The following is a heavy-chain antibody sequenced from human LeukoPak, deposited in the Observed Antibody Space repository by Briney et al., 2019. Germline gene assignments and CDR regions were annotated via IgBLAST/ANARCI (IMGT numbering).Heavy chain of an antibody. Sequence: SETLSLTCSVSGDSFSNYYWSWIRQPPGKGLEWIGYIYYSGSTNYNPSLKSRVTISVDTSKNQFSLKLSAVTAADTAVYYCARHEFDSGSLPYFDYWGQGILVTVSS. CDR1: GDSFSNYY. CDR2: IYYSGST. J-gene: IGHJ4*02. CDR3: ARHEFDSGSLPYFDY. D-gene: IGHD3-10*01. V-gene: IGHV4-59*08.